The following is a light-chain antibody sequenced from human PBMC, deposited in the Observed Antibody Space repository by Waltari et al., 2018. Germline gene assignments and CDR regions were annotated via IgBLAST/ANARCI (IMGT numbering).Light chain of an antibody. V-gene: IGKV1-12*01. CDR2: GAS. Sequence: DIQMTQSPSSVSASVGDRVTITCRASQGIGTWLAWYQQKPGKAPKVLIYGASTLLTGVPPRFSGSGSGTEFTLTITGLQPEDFATYFCQQGNSFPPTFGQGTRVEV. CDR1: QGIGTW. CDR3: QQGNSFPPT. J-gene: IGKJ1*01.